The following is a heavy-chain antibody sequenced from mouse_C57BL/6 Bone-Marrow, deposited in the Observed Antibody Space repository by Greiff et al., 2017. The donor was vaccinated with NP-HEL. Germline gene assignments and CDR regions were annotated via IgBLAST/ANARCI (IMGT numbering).Heavy chain of an antibody. CDR2: IYPRDGST. V-gene: IGHV1-85*01. CDR1: GYTFTSYD. CDR3: ARRLSGSSFAY. Sequence: VQRVESGPELVKPGASVKLSCKASGYTFTSYDINWVKQRPGQGLEWIGWIYPRDGSTKYNEKFKGKATLTVDTSSSTAYMELHSLTSEDSAVYFCARRLSGSSFAYWGQGTLVTVSA. J-gene: IGHJ3*01. D-gene: IGHD4-1*01.